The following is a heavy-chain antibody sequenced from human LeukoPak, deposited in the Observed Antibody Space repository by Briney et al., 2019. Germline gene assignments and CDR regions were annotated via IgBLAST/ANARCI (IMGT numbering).Heavy chain of an antibody. D-gene: IGHD3-10*01. Sequence: GGSLRLSCAASGFSLSSYSMDWVRQAPGKGLEWVSSISISSSYIYYADSVKGRFTISRDNAKKTLYLQMNSLRDEDTAVYYCATESNGPGIYYFDYWGQGALVTVSS. CDR1: GFSLSSYS. CDR3: ATESNGPGIYYFDY. CDR2: ISISSSYI. J-gene: IGHJ4*02. V-gene: IGHV3-21*01.